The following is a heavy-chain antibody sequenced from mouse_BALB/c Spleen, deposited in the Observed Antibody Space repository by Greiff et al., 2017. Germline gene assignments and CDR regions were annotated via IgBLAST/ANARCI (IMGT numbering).Heavy chain of an antibody. Sequence: VQLQQSGTVLARPGASVKMSCKASGYTFTSYWMHWVKQRPGQGLEWIGAIYPGNSDTSYNQKFKGKAKLTAVTSTSTAYMELSSLTNEDSAVYYCTRSRGNYVSFDYWGQGTTLTVSS. CDR1: GYTFTSYW. D-gene: IGHD2-1*01. V-gene: IGHV1-5*01. J-gene: IGHJ2*01. CDR3: TRSRGNYVSFDY. CDR2: IYPGNSDT.